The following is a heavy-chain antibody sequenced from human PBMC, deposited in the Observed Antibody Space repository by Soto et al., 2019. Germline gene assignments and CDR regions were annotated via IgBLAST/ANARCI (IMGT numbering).Heavy chain of an antibody. CDR1: GGSFSGYY. CDR3: AHEPNYYDSSGYYDY. D-gene: IGHD3-22*01. V-gene: IGHV4-34*01. CDR2: INHSGST. Sequence: SETLSLTCAVYGGSFSGYYWSWIRQPPGKGLEWIGEINHSGSTNYNPSLKSRVTISVDTSKNQFSLKLSSVTAADTAVYYCAHEPNYYDSSGYYDYWGQGTLVTVSS. J-gene: IGHJ4*02.